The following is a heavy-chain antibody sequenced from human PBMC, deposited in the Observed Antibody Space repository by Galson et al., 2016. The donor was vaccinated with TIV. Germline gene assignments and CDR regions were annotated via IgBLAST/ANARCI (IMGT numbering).Heavy chain of an antibody. D-gene: IGHD4-17*01. CDR1: GGTFSAFA. Sequence: SCKASGGTFSAFAISWVRQAPGQGLEWIGGILPMSGASKYAQRFQGRVTMTTDESTRTADMELSSLRSDDTAVYFCARVVGGSKYGDYHYFDNWGQGTLVTVAS. V-gene: IGHV1-69*05. CDR2: ILPMSGAS. J-gene: IGHJ4*02. CDR3: ARVVGGSKYGDYHYFDN.